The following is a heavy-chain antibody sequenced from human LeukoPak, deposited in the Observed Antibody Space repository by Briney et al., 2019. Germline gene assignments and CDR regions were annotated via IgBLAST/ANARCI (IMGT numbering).Heavy chain of an antibody. CDR3: ARGDQRSTGYYFDY. J-gene: IGHJ4*02. CDR1: GFTVSSNY. V-gene: IGHV3-66*01. CDR2: IFSGGST. Sequence: GGSLRLSCAASGFTVSSNYMSWVRQAPGKGLEWVSVIFSGGSTNYADSVQGRFIISRDNSKNTLYLQMNSLRAEDTAVYYCARGDQRSTGYYFDYWGQETLVTVSS. D-gene: IGHD2-2*01.